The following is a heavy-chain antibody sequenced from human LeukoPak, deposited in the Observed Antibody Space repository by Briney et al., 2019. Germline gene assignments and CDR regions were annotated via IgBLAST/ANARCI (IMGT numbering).Heavy chain of an antibody. CDR3: ERGASPYTSSWSTFDH. J-gene: IGHJ4*02. Sequence: GGSLRLSCAASGFXFSSYWMHWVRLAPGKGLVWVSRINSDGSSTTFADSVKGRFTISRENAKNTLFLQMNSLRAEDTAVYYCERGASPYTSSWSTFDHWGQGTLVTVSS. CDR2: INSDGSST. V-gene: IGHV3-74*01. CDR1: GFXFSSYW. D-gene: IGHD6-13*01.